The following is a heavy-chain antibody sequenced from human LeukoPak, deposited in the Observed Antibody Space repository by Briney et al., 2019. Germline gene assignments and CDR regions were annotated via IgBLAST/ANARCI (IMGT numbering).Heavy chain of an antibody. CDR3: AREHSIAVAGVNYYGMDV. CDR1: GFTFSSYA. J-gene: IGHJ6*02. Sequence: GGSLRLSCAASGFTFSSYAMHWVRQAPGKGLEWVAVISYDGSNKYYEDSVKGRFTISRDNSKNTLYLQMNSLRAEDTAVYYCAREHSIAVAGVNYYGMDVWGQGTLVTVSS. V-gene: IGHV3-30-3*01. CDR2: ISYDGSNK. D-gene: IGHD6-19*01.